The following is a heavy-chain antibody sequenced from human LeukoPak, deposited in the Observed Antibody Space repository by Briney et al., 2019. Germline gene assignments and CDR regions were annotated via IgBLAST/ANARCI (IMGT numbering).Heavy chain of an antibody. CDR2: IIPIFGTA. V-gene: IGHV1-69*06. J-gene: IGHJ6*03. Sequence: SVKVSCKASGGTFSSYAISWVRQAPGQGLEWMGGIIPIFGTANYAQKFQGRVTITADKSTSTAYMELSSLRSEDTAVYYCARDSGLWLRYYYYYMDVWGKGTTVTVSS. D-gene: IGHD5-18*01. CDR3: ARDSGLWLRYYYYYMDV. CDR1: GGTFSSYA.